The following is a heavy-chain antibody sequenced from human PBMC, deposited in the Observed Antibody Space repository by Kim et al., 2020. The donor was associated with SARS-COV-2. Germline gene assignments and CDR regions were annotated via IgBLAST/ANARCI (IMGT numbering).Heavy chain of an antibody. Sequence: SETLSLTCTVSGYSISSGYYWGWIRQPPGKGLEWIGSIYHSGSTYYNPSLKSRVTISVDTSKNQFSLKLSSVTAADTAVYYCARDIPGGEQWLVQLRAFDIWGQGTMVTVSS. CDR1: GYSISSGYY. CDR3: ARDIPGGEQWLVQLRAFDI. CDR2: IYHSGST. V-gene: IGHV4-38-2*02. J-gene: IGHJ3*02. D-gene: IGHD6-19*01.